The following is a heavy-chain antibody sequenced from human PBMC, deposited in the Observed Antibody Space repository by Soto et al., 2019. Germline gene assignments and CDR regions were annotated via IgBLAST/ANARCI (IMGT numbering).Heavy chain of an antibody. CDR2: INWNGGST. J-gene: IGHJ4*02. Sequence: SGGSLRLSCAASGFTFDDYGMSWVRQAPGKGLEWVSGINWNGGSTGYADSVKGRFTISRDNAKNSLYLQMNSLRAEDTALYYCERTRGVYPSLDYWGQGTLVTVSS. D-gene: IGHD3-10*01. V-gene: IGHV3-20*04. CDR1: GFTFDDYG. CDR3: ERTRGVYPSLDY.